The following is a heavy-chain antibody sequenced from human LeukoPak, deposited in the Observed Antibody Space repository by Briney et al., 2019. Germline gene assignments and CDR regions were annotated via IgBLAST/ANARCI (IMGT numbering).Heavy chain of an antibody. CDR3: AKNRAISGYSAMDV. CDR2: MSGRSGST. J-gene: IGHJ6*03. Sequence: GGSLRLSCAASGFTFSSYAMSWLPHAPGKARVWVSGMSGRSGSTYSADAAKGRFTISRDNYKNTLYLQMNRMRADDTAVYYCAKNRAISGYSAMDVWGKGTTVIVSS. V-gene: IGHV3-23*01. D-gene: IGHD3-22*01. CDR1: GFTFSSYA.